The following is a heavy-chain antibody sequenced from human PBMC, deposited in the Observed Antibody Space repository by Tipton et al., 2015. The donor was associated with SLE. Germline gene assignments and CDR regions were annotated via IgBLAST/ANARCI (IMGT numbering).Heavy chain of an antibody. CDR2: ISGSGAGT. V-gene: IGHV3-23*04. CDR1: GFTFGDYA. CDR3: AMTDEDYGDYRFDY. J-gene: IGHJ4*02. D-gene: IGHD4-17*01. Sequence: QLVQSGGDLVQPGRSLRLSCTASGFTFGDYAMSWVRQAPGKGLEWVAGISGSGAGTYYADSVKGRLTISRDNSKNTMYLQMNSLRGEDTARYYCAMTDEDYGDYRFDYWGQGILVTVSS.